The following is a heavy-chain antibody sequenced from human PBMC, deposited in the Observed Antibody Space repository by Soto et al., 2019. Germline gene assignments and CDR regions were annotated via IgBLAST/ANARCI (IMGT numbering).Heavy chain of an antibody. D-gene: IGHD1-1*01. V-gene: IGHV3-33*01. J-gene: IGHJ4*02. Sequence: QVQLAESGGGVVQPGRSLRLSCAATGFTFSNYGMHWVRQAPGKGLEWVAVILKDGSDQKYADSMKGRFTISRDNSENTLYLHMNSLRAEDTAVYYCARDDVSPDNAFDYWGQGTLVTVSS. CDR3: ARDDVSPDNAFDY. CDR1: GFTFSNYG. CDR2: ILKDGSDQ.